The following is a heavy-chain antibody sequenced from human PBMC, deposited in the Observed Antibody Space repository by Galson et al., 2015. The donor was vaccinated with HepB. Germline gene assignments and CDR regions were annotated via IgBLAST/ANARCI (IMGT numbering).Heavy chain of an antibody. CDR1: GFTFGDYA. D-gene: IGHD3-3*01. V-gene: IGHV3-49*04. J-gene: IGHJ4*02. CDR2: IRSKAYGGTT. CDR3: TTYYDFWSGYYYFDY. Sequence: SLRLSCAASGFTFGDYAMSWVRQAPGKGLEWVGFIRSKAYGGTTEYAASVKGRFTISRDDSKSIAYLQMNSLKTEDTAVYYCTTYYDFWSGYYYFDYWGQGTLVTVSS.